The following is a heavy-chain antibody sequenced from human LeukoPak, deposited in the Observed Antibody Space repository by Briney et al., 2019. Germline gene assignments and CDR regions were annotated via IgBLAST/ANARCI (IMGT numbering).Heavy chain of an antibody. CDR1: GYSFTSYW. V-gene: IGHV1-18*04. CDR2: ISAYNGNT. D-gene: IGHD2-2*01. Sequence: GESLKISCKGSGYSFTSYWIGWVRQMPGKGLEWMGWISAYNGNTNYAQKLQGRVTMTTDTSTSTAYMELRSLRSDDTAVYYCASLVVPAAYEWGWFDPWGQGTLVTVSS. J-gene: IGHJ5*02. CDR3: ASLVVPAAYEWGWFDP.